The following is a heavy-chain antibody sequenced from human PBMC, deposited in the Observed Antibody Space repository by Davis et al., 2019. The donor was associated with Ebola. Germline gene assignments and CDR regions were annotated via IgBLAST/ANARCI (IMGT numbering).Heavy chain of an antibody. J-gene: IGHJ6*02. CDR1: GFSFSSYW. CDR2: IKSDGSTT. Sequence: PGGSLRLSCAASGFSFSSYWMHWVRQAPGKGLVWVSNIKSDGSTTNYADSVKGRFTISRDNAKDSLYLQMNSLRAEDTAVYYCAGGSRNMDVWGQGTTVTVSS. CDR3: AGGSRNMDV. V-gene: IGHV3-74*01.